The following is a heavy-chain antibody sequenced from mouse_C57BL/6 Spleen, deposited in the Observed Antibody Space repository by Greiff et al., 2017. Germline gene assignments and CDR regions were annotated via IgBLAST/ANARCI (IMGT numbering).Heavy chain of an antibody. CDR2: IDPSDSYT. D-gene: IGHD2-1*01. Sequence: QVQLQQPGAELVMPGASVKLSCKASGYTFTSYWMHWVKQRPGQGLEWIGEIDPSDSYTNYNQKFKGKSTLTVDKSSSTAYMQLSSLTSEDSAVYYCARRGADGNYGFDYGGQGTTLTVSS. J-gene: IGHJ2*01. CDR1: GYTFTSYW. CDR3: ARRGADGNYGFDY. V-gene: IGHV1-69*01.